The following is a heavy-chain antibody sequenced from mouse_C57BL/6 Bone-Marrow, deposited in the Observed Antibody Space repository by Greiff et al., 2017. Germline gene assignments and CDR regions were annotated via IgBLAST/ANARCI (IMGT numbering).Heavy chain of an antibody. J-gene: IGHJ3*01. CDR1: GFTFSSYG. D-gene: IGHD2-5*01. V-gene: IGHV5-6*01. CDR2: ISSGGSYT. Sequence: EVQGVESGGDLVKPGGSLKLSCAASGFTFSSYGMSWVRQTPDKRLEWVATISSGGSYTYYPDSVKGRFTISRDNAKNTLYLQMSSLKSEDTAMYYCARRAYYSNYWFAYWGRGTLVTVSA. CDR3: ARRAYYSNYWFAY.